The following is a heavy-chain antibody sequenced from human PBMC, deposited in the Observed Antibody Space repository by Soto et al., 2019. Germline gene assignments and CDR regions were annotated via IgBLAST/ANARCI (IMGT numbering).Heavy chain of an antibody. CDR1: GFTFSNYV. J-gene: IGHJ4*02. V-gene: IGHV3-23*01. CDR3: AKGYYDSPGYLTHLMGDH. D-gene: IGHD3-22*01. Sequence: EVQLLESGGGLVQPGGSLRLSCAVSGFTFSNYVMNWVRQAPGKGLEWVSGXSXSGGDTYYADSVKGRFTISRDNSKNTLSLQMNSLRAEDTAVYYCAKGYYDSPGYLTHLMGDHWGQGTLVTVSS. CDR2: XSXSGGDT.